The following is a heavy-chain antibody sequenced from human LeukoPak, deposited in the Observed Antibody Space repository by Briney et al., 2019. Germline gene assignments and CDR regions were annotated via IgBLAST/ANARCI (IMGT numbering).Heavy chain of an antibody. CDR2: IYYSGST. J-gene: IGHJ6*03. V-gene: IGHV4-39*07. CDR1: GGSISSSSYY. Sequence: SETLSLTCTVSGGSISSSSYYWGWIRQPPGKGLEWIGSIYYSGSTYYNPSLKSRVTISVDTSRNQLSLKLRTVTAADTAVYYCARAKSLRGRISGYYYMDVWGKGTTVTVSS. CDR3: ARAKSLRGRISGYYYMDV. D-gene: IGHD2/OR15-2a*01.